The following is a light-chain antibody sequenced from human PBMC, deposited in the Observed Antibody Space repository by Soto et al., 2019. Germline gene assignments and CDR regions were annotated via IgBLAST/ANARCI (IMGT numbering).Light chain of an antibody. J-gene: IGKJ1*01. V-gene: IGKV2-28*01. CDR2: LGS. CDR3: MQALQTPWT. CDR1: QSLLHSNGYTY. Sequence: DIVMTQSPLSLPVTPGEPASISCRSTQSLLHSNGYTYLDWYLQKPGQSPQLLSYLGSNRASGVPDRFSGRGSGTDFTLKISRVEAEDVGVYYCMQALQTPWTFGQGTKVAIK.